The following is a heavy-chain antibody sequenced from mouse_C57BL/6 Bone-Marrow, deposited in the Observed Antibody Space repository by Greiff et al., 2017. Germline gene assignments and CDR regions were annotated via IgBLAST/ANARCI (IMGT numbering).Heavy chain of an antibody. V-gene: IGHV2-2*01. CDR1: GFSLTSYG. CDR3: ASQLWFAY. CDR2: IWSGGST. Sequence: VKLQESGPGLVQPSQSLSITCTVSGFSLTSYGVHWVRQSPGKGLEWLGVIWSGGSTDYNAAFISRLSISKDNSKSQVFFKMNSRQADDTAIYYGASQLWFAYWGQGTLVTVSA. J-gene: IGHJ3*01.